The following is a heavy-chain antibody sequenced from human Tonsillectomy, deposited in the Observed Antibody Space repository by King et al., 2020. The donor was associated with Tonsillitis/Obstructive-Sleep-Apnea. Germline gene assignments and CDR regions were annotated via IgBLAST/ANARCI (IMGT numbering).Heavy chain of an antibody. Sequence: VQLQQWGAGLLKPSETLSLTCAVYGGSFSGYYWSWIRQPPGKGLEWIGEINHSGSTNYNPSPKSRVTITVDTSKNQFSLKLSSVTAADTAVYYCARGEIVVVPAANYYYYYMYVWGKGTTVTVSS. CDR2: INHSGST. V-gene: IGHV4-34*01. CDR1: GGSFSGYY. CDR3: ARGEIVVVPAANYYYYYMYV. D-gene: IGHD2-2*01. J-gene: IGHJ6*03.